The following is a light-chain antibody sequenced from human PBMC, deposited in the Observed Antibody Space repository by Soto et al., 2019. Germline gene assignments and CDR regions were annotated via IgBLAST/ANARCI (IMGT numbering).Light chain of an antibody. CDR2: AAS. J-gene: IGKJ1*01. V-gene: IGKV1-16*02. CDR3: QQYVTYPVT. Sequence: DIQMSQSPSSLSASVGDRVTITCRASQGIKNSLAWFQQKPGKAPKSLIYAASNLQSGVPSKFSGSGSGTDLTLTISSLQPEDFATYYCQQYVTYPVTFGQGTKVEIK. CDR1: QGIKNS.